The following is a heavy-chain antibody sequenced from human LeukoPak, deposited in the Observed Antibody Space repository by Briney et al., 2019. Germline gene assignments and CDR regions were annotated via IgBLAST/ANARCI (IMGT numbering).Heavy chain of an antibody. CDR2: IYSGGST. V-gene: IGHV3-53*01. CDR3: ARDWHSDCSGGSCYSEAYYYGMDV. J-gene: IGHJ6*02. D-gene: IGHD2-15*01. Sequence: GGSLRLSCAASGFTVSSNYMSWVRQAPGEGLEWVSVIYSGGSTYYADSVKGRFTISRDNSKNTLYLQMNSLRAEDTAVYYCARDWHSDCSGGSCYSEAYYYGMDVWGQGTTVTVSS. CDR1: GFTVSSNY.